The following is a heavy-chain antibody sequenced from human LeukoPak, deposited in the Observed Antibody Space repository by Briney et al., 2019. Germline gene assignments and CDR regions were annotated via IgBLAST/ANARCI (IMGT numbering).Heavy chain of an antibody. D-gene: IGHD2-8*02. CDR1: GYTFTGYY. V-gene: IGHV1-8*02. Sequence: GASVKVSCKASGYTFTGYYVHWVRQAPGQGLEWMGWMNPNSGNTGYAQKFQGRVTMTRNTSISTAYMELSSLRSEDTAVYYCARGTGIFYWGQGTLVTVSS. J-gene: IGHJ4*02. CDR2: MNPNSGNT. CDR3: ARGTGIFY.